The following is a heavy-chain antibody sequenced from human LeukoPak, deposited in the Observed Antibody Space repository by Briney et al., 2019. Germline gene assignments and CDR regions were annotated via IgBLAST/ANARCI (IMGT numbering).Heavy chain of an antibody. CDR1: GFMFSGYW. V-gene: IGHV3-48*01. Sequence: GGSLRLSCTASGFMFSGYWLSWVRQAPGKGLEWISYISGSTSNKDYADSVKGRFTISRDNAENSLSLQMNSLRGEDTAVYYCARGESASAWLIEYWGQGTLVTVSS. J-gene: IGHJ4*02. D-gene: IGHD6-19*01. CDR3: ARGESASAWLIEY. CDR2: ISGSTSNK.